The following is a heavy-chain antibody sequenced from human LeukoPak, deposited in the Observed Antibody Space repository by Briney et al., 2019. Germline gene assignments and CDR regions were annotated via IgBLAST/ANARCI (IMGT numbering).Heavy chain of an antibody. Sequence: SETLSLTCTVSGASISSYYWSWIRQPAGKGFEWIGRIYTDGKTNYNPSLQRRITMSVDTSRNQLSLKLTSVTAADTAVYYCATDPPTWPGWFDPWGQGTLVTVSS. CDR2: IYTDGKT. J-gene: IGHJ5*02. V-gene: IGHV4-4*07. CDR3: ATDPPTWPGWFDP. CDR1: GASISSYY.